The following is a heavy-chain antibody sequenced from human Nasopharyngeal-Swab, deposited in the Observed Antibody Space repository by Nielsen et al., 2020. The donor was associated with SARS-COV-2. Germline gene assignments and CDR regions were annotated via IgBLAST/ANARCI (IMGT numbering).Heavy chain of an antibody. V-gene: IGHV3-30-3*01. J-gene: IGHJ4*02. CDR1: GFTFSSYA. Sequence: GGSLRLSCAASGFTFSSYAMHWVRQAPGKGLEWVAVISYDGSNKYYADSVRGRFTISRDNSKNTLYLQMNSLRAEDTAVYYCARERVTDKYFDYWGQGTLVTVSS. D-gene: IGHD2-21*02. CDR3: ARERVTDKYFDY. CDR2: ISYDGSNK.